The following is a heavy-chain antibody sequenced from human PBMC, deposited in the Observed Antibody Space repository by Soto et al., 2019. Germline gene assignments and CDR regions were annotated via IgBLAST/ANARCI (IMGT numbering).Heavy chain of an antibody. CDR2: IYYSGNT. V-gene: IGHV4-31*03. J-gene: IGHJ6*02. Sequence: SETLSLTCTVSGGSISSGGYYWSWIRQHPGKGLEGIGYIYYSGNTYYNPSLKSRVTISEDTSTNQFSLKLSSVTAADTAVYYCATQNVNYSYYGMHVWGQGTTVTVS. CDR3: ATQNVNYSYYGMHV. CDR1: GGSISSGGYY.